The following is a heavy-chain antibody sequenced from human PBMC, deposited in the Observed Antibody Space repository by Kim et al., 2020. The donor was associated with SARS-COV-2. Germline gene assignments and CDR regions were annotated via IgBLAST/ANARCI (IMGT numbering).Heavy chain of an antibody. D-gene: IGHD6-6*01. J-gene: IGHJ2*01. Sequence: GGSLRLSCAASGFTFDDYAMHWVRQAPGKGLEWVSGISWNSGSIGYADSVKGRFTISRDNAKNSLYLQMNSLRAEDTALYYCAKDTGAARPYWYFDLWGR. CDR1: GFTFDDYA. CDR2: ISWNSGSI. CDR3: AKDTGAARPYWYFDL. V-gene: IGHV3-9*01.